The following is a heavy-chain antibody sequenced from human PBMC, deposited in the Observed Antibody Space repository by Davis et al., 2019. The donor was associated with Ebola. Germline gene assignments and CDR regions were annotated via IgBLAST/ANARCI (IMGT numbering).Heavy chain of an antibody. CDR2: IFSNDEK. Sequence: SGPTLVKPTETLTLTCTVSGFSLSNARMGVSWIRQPPGKALEWLAHIFSNDEKPYSTSLKSRLTISKDTSKSQVVLTMTNMDPVDTATYYCARSDYDFWNFFDNWGQGTLVTVSS. CDR1: GFSLSNARMG. CDR3: ARSDYDFWNFFDN. J-gene: IGHJ4*02. D-gene: IGHD3-3*01. V-gene: IGHV2-26*01.